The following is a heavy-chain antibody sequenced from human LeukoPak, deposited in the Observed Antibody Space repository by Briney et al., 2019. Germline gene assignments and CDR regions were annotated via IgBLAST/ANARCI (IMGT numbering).Heavy chain of an antibody. V-gene: IGHV5-51*01. J-gene: IGHJ3*02. CDR2: IYPGDSDT. Sequence: GESLKISCKGSGYSFTSYWIGGVRQMPGKGLEGMGIIYPGDSDTRYSPSFQGQVTISADKSISTAYLQWSSLKASDTAMYYCARSAGAAPYAFDIWGQGTMVTVSS. CDR1: GYSFTSYW. D-gene: IGHD6-6*01. CDR3: ARSAGAAPYAFDI.